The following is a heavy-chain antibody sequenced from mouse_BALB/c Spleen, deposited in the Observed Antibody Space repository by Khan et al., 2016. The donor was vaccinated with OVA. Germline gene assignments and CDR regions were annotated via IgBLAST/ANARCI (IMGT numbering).Heavy chain of an antibody. Sequence: VQLQQSGAELMKPGASVKLSCTVSGFNIKDTYMHWVKQRPEQGLEWIGRIDPANGNTKYDPKFQGKATMTADTSSNTAYLQLSSLTSEDTAVYFCAYSLLRYAMGYWGQGTSVTGSS. V-gene: IGHV14-3*02. CDR2: IDPANGNT. J-gene: IGHJ4*01. CDR1: GFNIKDTY. D-gene: IGHD1-2*01. CDR3: AYSLLRYAMGY.